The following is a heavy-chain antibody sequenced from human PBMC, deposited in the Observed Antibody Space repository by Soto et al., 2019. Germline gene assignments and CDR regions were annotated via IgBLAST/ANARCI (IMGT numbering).Heavy chain of an antibody. CDR2: IYYNGST. D-gene: IGHD3-16*01. V-gene: IGHV4-31*03. Sequence: QVQLQESGPGLVKPSQTLSLTCTVSDGFINSGAHYWSWIRQYPGKGLEWMGYIYYNGSTHYNPSLKRRLRISVDTSQNQFSLTLRSVTAADSAIYYCVRLSNTWVMDFWGQGTLVTVSS. CDR3: VRLSNTWVMDF. J-gene: IGHJ4*02. CDR1: DGFINSGAHY.